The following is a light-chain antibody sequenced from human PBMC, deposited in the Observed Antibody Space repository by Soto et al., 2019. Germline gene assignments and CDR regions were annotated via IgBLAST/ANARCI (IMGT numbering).Light chain of an antibody. CDR1: RSNIGNNP. V-gene: IGLV1-51*01. J-gene: IGLJ3*02. CDR3: GTWDTSLSAGL. Sequence: QSELTQPPSVSAAPGQTVSISCSGSRSNIGNNPVSWYQQLPGTAPKLLIYDSDQRPSGIPGRFSGSKSGTSATLGITGLQTWDEGDYYCGTWDTSLSAGLFGGGTKLTVL. CDR2: DSD.